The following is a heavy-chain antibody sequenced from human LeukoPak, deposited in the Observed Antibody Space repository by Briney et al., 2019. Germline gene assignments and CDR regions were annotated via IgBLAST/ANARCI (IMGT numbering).Heavy chain of an antibody. D-gene: IGHD6-13*01. CDR1: GYTFTSYG. CDR3: ARDQKGLSSSSIQYFDY. V-gene: IGHV1-18*01. CDR2: ISAYNGNT. Sequence: ASVKVSCKASGYTFTSYGISWVRQAPGQGLEWMGWISAYNGNTNYAQKLQGRVTMTTDTSTSTAYMELRSLRSDDTAVYYCARDQKGLSSSSIQYFDYWGQGTLVTVSS. J-gene: IGHJ4*02.